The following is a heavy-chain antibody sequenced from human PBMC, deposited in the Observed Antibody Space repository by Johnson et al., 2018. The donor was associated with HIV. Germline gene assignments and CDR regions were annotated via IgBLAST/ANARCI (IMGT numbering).Heavy chain of an antibody. V-gene: IGHV3-11*04. CDR1: GFTFSDYY. CDR2: ISSSGSTI. CDR3: ARDRGYWDAFDI. J-gene: IGHJ3*02. Sequence: QVQLVESGGDLVKPGGSLRLSCAASGFTFSDYYMSWIRQAPGKGLEGVSYISSSGSTIYYADSVKGRFSISRDNAKHSLSLHMNSLRADDTAVYYCARDRGYWDAFDIWGQGTMVTVSS. D-gene: IGHD3-22*01.